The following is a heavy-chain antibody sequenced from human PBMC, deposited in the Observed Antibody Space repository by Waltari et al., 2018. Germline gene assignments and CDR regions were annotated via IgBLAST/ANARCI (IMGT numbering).Heavy chain of an antibody. CDR2: IYPGDADT. Sequence: EGQLVQSGAEVKKPGESLKISCKGSAYKFSSYWIGWVRQMPGKGLEWMGIIYPGDADTRYSPSFQGQVTSSVDKSSSTAYLQGSSLKTSDTAMYYCARSTGSGYPALDWWGQGTLVTVSS. V-gene: IGHV5-51*03. CDR1: AYKFSSYW. D-gene: IGHD6-25*01. J-gene: IGHJ4*02. CDR3: ARSTGSGYPALDW.